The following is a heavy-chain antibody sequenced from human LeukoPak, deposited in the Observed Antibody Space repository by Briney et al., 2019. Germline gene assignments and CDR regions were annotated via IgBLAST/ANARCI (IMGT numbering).Heavy chain of an antibody. CDR3: ARTPITMVRGVTVYFDY. Sequence: SETLSLTCTVSGGSISSSSYYWGWIRQPPGKGLEWIGSIYYSGSTNYNPSLKSRVTISVDTSKNQFSLKLSSVTAADTAVYYCARTPITMVRGVTVYFDYWGQGTLVTVSS. V-gene: IGHV4-39*07. D-gene: IGHD3-10*01. CDR2: IYYSGST. J-gene: IGHJ4*02. CDR1: GGSISSSSYY.